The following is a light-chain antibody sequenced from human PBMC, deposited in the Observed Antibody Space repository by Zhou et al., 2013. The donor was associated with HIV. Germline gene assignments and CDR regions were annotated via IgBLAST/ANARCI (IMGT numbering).Light chain of an antibody. V-gene: IGKV2-28*01. CDR2: LGS. J-gene: IGKJ1*01. CDR1: QSLLHSNGYNY. Sequence: DIVMTQSPLSLPVTPGEPASISCRSSQSLLHSNGYNYLDWYLQKPGQSPKVLIYLGSNRASGVPDRFSGSGSGTHFTLKISRVEAEDVGIYYCMQALQTPKTFGQGPRWKSN. CDR3: MQALQTPKT.